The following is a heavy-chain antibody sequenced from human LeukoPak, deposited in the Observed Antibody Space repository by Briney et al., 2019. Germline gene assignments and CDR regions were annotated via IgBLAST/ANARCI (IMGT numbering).Heavy chain of an antibody. V-gene: IGHV1-8*03. CDR3: ARGRRVVGATTFRYYYYMDV. Sequence: GASVKVSRKAFGYTFTSYDINWVRQATGQGLEWMGWMNPNSGNTGYAQKFQGRVTITRNTSISTAYMELSSLRSEDTAVYYCARGRRVVGATTFRYYYYMDVWGKGTTVTVSS. D-gene: IGHD1-26*01. CDR2: MNPNSGNT. J-gene: IGHJ6*03. CDR1: GYTFTSYD.